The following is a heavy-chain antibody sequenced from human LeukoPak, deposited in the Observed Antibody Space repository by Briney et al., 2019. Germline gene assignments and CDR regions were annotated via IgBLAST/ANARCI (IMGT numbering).Heavy chain of an antibody. V-gene: IGHV1-2*02. J-gene: IGHJ4*02. CDR3: ARGGRGFMYGYFDF. D-gene: IGHD2-8*01. CDR2: INPNISGT. Sequence: ASVKVSCKASVYIFTGYYMHWVRQAPGQGLEWVGCINPNISGTNSAQNFQGRVTMTRDRAFNTVYMELVRLRFYDTAVYYWARGGRGFMYGYFDFGGQGTLVTVPS. CDR1: VYIFTGYY.